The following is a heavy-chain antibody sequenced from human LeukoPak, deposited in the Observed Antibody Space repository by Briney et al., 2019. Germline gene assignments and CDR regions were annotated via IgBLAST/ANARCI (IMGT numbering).Heavy chain of an antibody. CDR2: IIPIFGTA. Sequence: ASVKVSCKASGGTFSSYAISWVRQAPGQGLEWMGGIIPIFGTANYAQKFQGRVTITADESTSTAYMELSSLRSEDTTVYYCAEGGSYDPNAFDIWGQGTMVTVSS. CDR1: GGTFSSYA. D-gene: IGHD1-26*01. CDR3: AEGGSYDPNAFDI. J-gene: IGHJ3*02. V-gene: IGHV1-69*13.